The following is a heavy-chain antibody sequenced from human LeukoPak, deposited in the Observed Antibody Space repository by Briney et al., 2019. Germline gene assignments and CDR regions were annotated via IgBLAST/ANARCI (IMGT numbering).Heavy chain of an antibody. CDR3: ARYITMVRGGIYGMDV. Sequence: ASVKVSCKASRYTFTSYDINWVRQATGQGLEWMGWMNPNSGNTGYAQKFQGRVTMTRNTSISTAYMELSSLRSEDTAVYYCARYITMVRGGIYGMDVWGQGTTVTVSS. CDR2: MNPNSGNT. J-gene: IGHJ6*02. V-gene: IGHV1-8*01. CDR1: RYTFTSYD. D-gene: IGHD3-10*01.